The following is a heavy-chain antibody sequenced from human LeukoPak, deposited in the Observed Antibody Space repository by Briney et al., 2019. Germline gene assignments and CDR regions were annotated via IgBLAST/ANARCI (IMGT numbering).Heavy chain of an antibody. CDR2: IYYSGST. Sequence: SETLSLTCTVSGGSISSSSYYWGWIRQPPGKGLEWIGSIYYSGSTYYNPSLKSRVTISVDTSKNQFSLKLSSVTAADTAVYYCARHYGTYYDFWSGYYLPTPPFDYWGQGTLVTVSS. CDR3: ARHYGTYYDFWSGYYLPTPPFDY. V-gene: IGHV4-39*01. D-gene: IGHD3-3*01. J-gene: IGHJ4*02. CDR1: GGSISSSSYY.